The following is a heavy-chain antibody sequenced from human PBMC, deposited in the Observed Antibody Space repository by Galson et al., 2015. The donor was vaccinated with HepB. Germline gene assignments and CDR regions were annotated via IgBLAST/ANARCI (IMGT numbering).Heavy chain of an antibody. Sequence: SVKVSCKASGYTFTSYAMHWVRQAPGQRLEWMGWINAGNGNTKYSQKFQGRVTITRDTSASTAYMELSSLRSEDTAVYYCAGNYYGSGSYYNGEYFQHWGQGTLVTVSS. V-gene: IGHV1-3*01. CDR2: INAGNGNT. CDR1: GYTFTSYA. D-gene: IGHD3-10*01. J-gene: IGHJ1*01. CDR3: AGNYYGSGSYYNGEYFQH.